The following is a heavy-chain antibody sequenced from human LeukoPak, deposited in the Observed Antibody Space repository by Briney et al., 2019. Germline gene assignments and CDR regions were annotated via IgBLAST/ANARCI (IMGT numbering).Heavy chain of an antibody. CDR3: AMIVVVTATTVDY. CDR1: GYTFTSYD. J-gene: IGHJ4*02. Sequence: ASVKVSCKASGYTFTSYDINWVRQATGQGLEWMGWINPNSGGTNYAQKFQGRVTMTRDTSISTAYMELSRLRSDDTAVYYCAMIVVVTATTVDYWGQGTLVTVSS. CDR2: INPNSGGT. V-gene: IGHV1-2*02. D-gene: IGHD2-21*02.